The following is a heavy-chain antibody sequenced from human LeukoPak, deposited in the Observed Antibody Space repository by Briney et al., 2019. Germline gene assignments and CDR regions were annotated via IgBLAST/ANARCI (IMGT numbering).Heavy chain of an antibody. D-gene: IGHD2-2*01. V-gene: IGHV4-38-2*01. J-gene: IGHJ6*03. CDR2: INHSGST. CDR1: GYSISSGYY. CDR3: ARGGGYCSSTSCYMGYYYYYMDV. Sequence: SETLSLTCAVSGYSISSGYYWGWIRQPPGKGLEWIGEINHSGSTNYNPSLKSRVTISVDTSKNQFSLKLSSVTAADTAVYYCARGGGYCSSTSCYMGYYYYYMDVWGKGTTVTVSS.